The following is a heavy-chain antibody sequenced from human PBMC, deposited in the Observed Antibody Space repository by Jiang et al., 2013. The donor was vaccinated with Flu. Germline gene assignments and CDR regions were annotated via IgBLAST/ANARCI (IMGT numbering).Heavy chain of an antibody. D-gene: IGHD2-15*01. CDR3: ARDESDPRGSYFEY. J-gene: IGHJ4*02. CDR2: ISAYNGNT. Sequence: GAEVKKPGASVKVSCKASGYTYTTYGISWVRQAPGQGLEWMGWISAYNGNTNYARKLQGRVTMTTDTSTSTAYMELRSLRSDDTAVYYCARDESDPRGSYFEYWGQGTLVTVSS. V-gene: IGHV1-18*01. CDR1: GYTYTTYG.